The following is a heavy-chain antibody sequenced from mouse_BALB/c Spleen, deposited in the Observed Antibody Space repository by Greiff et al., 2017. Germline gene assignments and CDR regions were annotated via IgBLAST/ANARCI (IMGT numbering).Heavy chain of an antibody. Sequence: EVHLVESGGGLVKPGGSLKLSCAASGFTFSDYYMYWVRQTPEKRLEWVATISDGGSYTYYPDSVKGRFTISRDNAKNNLYLQMSSLKSEDTAMYYCAMGGYDPLYYAMDYWGQGTSVTVSS. J-gene: IGHJ4*01. V-gene: IGHV5-4*02. D-gene: IGHD2-14*01. CDR2: ISDGGSYT. CDR1: GFTFSDYY. CDR3: AMGGYDPLYYAMDY.